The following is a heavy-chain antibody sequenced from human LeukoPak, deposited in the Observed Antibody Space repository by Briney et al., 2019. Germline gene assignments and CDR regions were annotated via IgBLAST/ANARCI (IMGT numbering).Heavy chain of an antibody. V-gene: IGHV4-39*01. J-gene: IGHJ4*02. CDR3: ARYYVSGRDPDY. Sequence: PSETLSLTCSVSSASISNSNYFWGWIRQPPGKGLEWIGSIFYSGSTDYNPSLKSRVTISVDTSKNQFFLTMNSVTAADTAMYFCARYYVSGRDPDYWGQGTLVTVSS. CDR1: SASISNSNYF. CDR2: IFYSGST. D-gene: IGHD3-16*01.